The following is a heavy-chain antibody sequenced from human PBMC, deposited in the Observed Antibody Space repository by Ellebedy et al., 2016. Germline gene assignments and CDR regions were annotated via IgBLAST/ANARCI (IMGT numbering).Heavy chain of an antibody. V-gene: IGHV4-34*01. D-gene: IGHD3-10*01. CDR3: ARATMAVDY. CDR1: GGSFSGYY. Sequence: SETLSLXXAVYGGSFSGYYWSWIRQPPGKGLEWIGEINHSGSTNYNPSLKSRVTISVDTSKNQFSLKLSSVTAADTAVYYCARATMAVDYWGQGTLVTVSS. CDR2: INHSGST. J-gene: IGHJ4*02.